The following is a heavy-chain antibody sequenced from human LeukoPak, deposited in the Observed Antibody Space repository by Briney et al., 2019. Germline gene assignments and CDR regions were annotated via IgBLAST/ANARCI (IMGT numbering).Heavy chain of an antibody. J-gene: IGHJ5*02. D-gene: IGHD2-2*01. V-gene: IGHV4-30-4*01. CDR1: GGSISSGDYY. CDR3: ASVMYCSSTSCYDFDP. Sequence: SETLSLTCTVSGGSISSGDYYWSWIRQPPGKGLEWIGYIYYSGSTYYNPSLKSRVTISVDTSKNQFSLKLSSVTAADTAVYYCASVMYCSSTSCYDFDPWGQGTLVTVSS. CDR2: IYYSGST.